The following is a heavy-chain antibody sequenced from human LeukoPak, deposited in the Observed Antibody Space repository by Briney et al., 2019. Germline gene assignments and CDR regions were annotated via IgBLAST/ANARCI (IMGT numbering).Heavy chain of an antibody. CDR1: GYTFTGYY. CDR3: ARVLRGSGSYYNVRNWFDP. D-gene: IGHD3-10*01. V-gene: IGHV1-2*02. Sequence: GASVKVSCKASGYTFTGYYMHWVRQAPGQGLEWMGWINPNSGGTNYAQKFQGRVTMTRDTSISTAYMELSRLRSDDTAVYYCARVLRGSGSYYNVRNWFDPWGQGTLVTVSS. CDR2: INPNSGGT. J-gene: IGHJ5*02.